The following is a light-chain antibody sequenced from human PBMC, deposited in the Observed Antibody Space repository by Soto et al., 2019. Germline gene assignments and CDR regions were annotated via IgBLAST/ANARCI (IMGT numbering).Light chain of an antibody. CDR3: SSYAGSNNFVV. CDR1: SSDIGGYNY. J-gene: IGLJ2*01. CDR2: EVS. Sequence: QSALTQPPSASGSPGQSVTISCTGTSSDIGGYNYVSWYQQNPGTAPKLMIYEVSQRPSGVPDRFSGSKSGNTASLTVSGLQAEDEADYYCSSYAGSNNFVVFGGGTKLTVL. V-gene: IGLV2-8*01.